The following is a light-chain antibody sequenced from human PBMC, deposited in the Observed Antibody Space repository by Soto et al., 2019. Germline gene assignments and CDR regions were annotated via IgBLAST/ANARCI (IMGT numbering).Light chain of an antibody. J-gene: IGKJ1*01. CDR1: QSVSSN. V-gene: IGKV3-15*01. Sequence: EIVMTQSPSTLSVSPLERATLSCRASQSVSSNLAWYQQKTGQAPRIXIYGESTRATGIPARLSGSGSGTEFNLTISRLQSEDFAVYYCQKYNNWPRTCGQGTKVDIK. CDR2: GES. CDR3: QKYNNWPRT.